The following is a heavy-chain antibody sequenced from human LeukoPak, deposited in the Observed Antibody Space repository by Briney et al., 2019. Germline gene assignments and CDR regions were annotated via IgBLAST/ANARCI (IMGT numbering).Heavy chain of an antibody. V-gene: IGHV1-3*01. CDR1: GCTFTSYA. D-gene: IGHD6-13*01. J-gene: IGHJ4*02. CDR3: ARGLLWYSSSWYDY. Sequence: GASVKVSCKASGCTFTSYAMHWVRQAPGQRLEWMGWINAGNGNTKYSQKFQGRVTITRDTSASTAYMELSSLRSEDTAVYYCARGLLWYSSSWYDYWGQGTLVTVSS. CDR2: INAGNGNT.